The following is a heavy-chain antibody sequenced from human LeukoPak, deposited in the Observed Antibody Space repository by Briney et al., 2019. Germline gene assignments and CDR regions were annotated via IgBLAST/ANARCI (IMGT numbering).Heavy chain of an antibody. Sequence: SQTLSLTCTVSGGSISSGSYYWSWIRQPAGRGLEWIGRIYTSGSTNYNPSLKSRVTISVDTSKNQFSLKLSSVTAADTAVYYCAREVGYYDILTGYLEPYMDVWGKGTTVTVSS. CDR2: IYTSGST. D-gene: IGHD3-9*01. CDR3: AREVGYYDILTGYLEPYMDV. CDR1: GGSISSGSYY. J-gene: IGHJ6*03. V-gene: IGHV4-61*02.